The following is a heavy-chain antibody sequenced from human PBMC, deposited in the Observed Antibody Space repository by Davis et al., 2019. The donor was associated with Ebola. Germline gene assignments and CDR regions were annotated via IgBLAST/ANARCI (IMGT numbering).Heavy chain of an antibody. CDR2: IKSGGSTT. CDR3: ARDRGDYYDSSGYSQYWYFDL. Sequence: HTGGSLRLSCAASGFTFDDYAMHWVRQAPGKGLVWVSRIKSGGSTTSYADSVKGRFTISRDNAKNTLYLQMNSLRAEDTAVYYCARDRGDYYDSSGYSQYWYFDLWGRGTLVTVSS. J-gene: IGHJ2*01. D-gene: IGHD3-22*01. V-gene: IGHV3-74*01. CDR1: GFTFDDYA.